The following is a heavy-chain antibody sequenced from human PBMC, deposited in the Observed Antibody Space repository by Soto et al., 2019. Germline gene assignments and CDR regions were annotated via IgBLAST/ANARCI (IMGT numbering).Heavy chain of an antibody. CDR3: VRVPTGGYAFSSDDY. D-gene: IGHD5-12*01. CDR2: INGDGTRT. V-gene: IGHV3-74*01. CDR1: GFTFSTYW. J-gene: IGHJ4*02. Sequence: EVQLVESGGGLVQPGGSLRLSCVASGFTFSTYWMHWVRQAPGKGLVWVSRINGDGTRTTYADSVEGRFTISRDNAKNTLYLQMNSLRAEDTAVYFCVRVPTGGYAFSSDDYWGQGTLVTVSS.